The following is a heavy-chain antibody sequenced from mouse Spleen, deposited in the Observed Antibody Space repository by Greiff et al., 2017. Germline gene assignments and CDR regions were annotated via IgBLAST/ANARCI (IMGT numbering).Heavy chain of an antibody. CDR3: ARPLTGTNYAMDY. CDR1: GFTFSSYA. V-gene: IGHV5-9-1*01. J-gene: IGHJ4*01. CDR2: ISSGGSYT. Sequence: EVKLVESGGGLVKPGGSLKLSCAASGFTFSSYAMSWVRQTPEKRLEWVATISSGGSYTYYPDSVKGRFTISRDNAKNTLYLQMSSLRSEDTAMYYCARPLTGTNYAMDYWGQGTSVTVSS. D-gene: IGHD4-1*01.